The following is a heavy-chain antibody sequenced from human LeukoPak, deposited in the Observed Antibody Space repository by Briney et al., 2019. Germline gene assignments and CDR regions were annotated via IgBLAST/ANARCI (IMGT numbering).Heavy chain of an antibody. J-gene: IGHJ6*02. D-gene: IGHD4-17*01. V-gene: IGHV3-9*01. CDR1: GFTFDAYA. CDR2: ISWNSGSI. Sequence: GRSLRLSCAASGFTFDAYAMHWVRQAPGKGLEWVSGISWNSGSIGYADSVKGRFTISRDNAKNSLYLQMNSLRAEDTALYYCAKETGTVTTFLYYYYGMDVWGQGTTVTVSS. CDR3: AKETGTVTTFLYYYYGMDV.